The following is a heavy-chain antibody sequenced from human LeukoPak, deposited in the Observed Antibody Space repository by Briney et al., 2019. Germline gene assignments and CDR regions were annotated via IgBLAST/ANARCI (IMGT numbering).Heavy chain of an antibody. CDR2: IYDSGST. CDR3: ARARVVDTAMVTGLYYYYYYYMDV. D-gene: IGHD5-18*01. CDR1: GGSIGSSSYY. V-gene: IGHV4-39*07. Sequence: SDTLSLTCSVSGGSIGSSSYYCGWIRQPPGKGLEWIGSIYDSGSTYYNPSLKSRVTISVDTSKNQFSLKLSSVTAADTAVYYCARARVVDTAMVTGLYYYYYYYMDVWGKGTTVTVSS. J-gene: IGHJ6*03.